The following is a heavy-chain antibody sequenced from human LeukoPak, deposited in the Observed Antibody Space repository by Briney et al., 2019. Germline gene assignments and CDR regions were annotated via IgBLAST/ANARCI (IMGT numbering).Heavy chain of an antibody. D-gene: IGHD7-27*01. V-gene: IGHV3-11*04. CDR3: ARDLNWETY. CDR2: ISPNSDNI. J-gene: IGHJ4*02. CDR1: GFSFRDRY. Sequence: GGSLRLSCAATGFSFRDRYMSWIRQAPGKGMEWVAYISPNSDNIHYADSVKGRFTISRDNAKNSLFLQVNSLRAEDTAVYYCARDLNWETYWGQGTLVSVSS.